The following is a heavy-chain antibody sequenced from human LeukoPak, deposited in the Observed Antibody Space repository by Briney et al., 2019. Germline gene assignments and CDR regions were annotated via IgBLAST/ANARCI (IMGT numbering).Heavy chain of an antibody. CDR1: GFTFSSYG. D-gene: IGHD6-19*01. Sequence: GGSLRLSCAASGFTFSSYGMHWVRQAPGKGLEWVAAIWYDGSNEYYADSVKGRFTISRDNSKNTLYLQMNRLRADDTAVYHCARGSQAVAGFFDYWGQGTLVTVSS. CDR2: IWYDGSNE. CDR3: ARGSQAVAGFFDY. J-gene: IGHJ4*02. V-gene: IGHV3-33*01.